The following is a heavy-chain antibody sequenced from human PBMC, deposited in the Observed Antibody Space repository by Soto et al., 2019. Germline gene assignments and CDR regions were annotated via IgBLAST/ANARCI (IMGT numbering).Heavy chain of an antibody. CDR1: GGSFSGYY. CDR2: INHSGST. D-gene: IGHD6-19*01. CDR3: ARGKCRYSSGCSFYWFDP. J-gene: IGHJ5*02. V-gene: IGHV4-34*01. Sequence: PSETLSLTCAVYGGSFSGYYLSWIRQPPGKGLEWIGEINHSGSTNYNPSLKSRVTISVDTSKNQFSLKLSSVTAADTAVYYCARGKCRYSSGCSFYWFDPWDQGTLVTVSA.